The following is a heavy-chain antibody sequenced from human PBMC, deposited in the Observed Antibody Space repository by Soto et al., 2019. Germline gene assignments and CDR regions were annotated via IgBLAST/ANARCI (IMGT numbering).Heavy chain of an antibody. Sequence: QVQLVESGGGVVQPGRSLRLSCAASGFSFSSYGMHWVRQAPGKGLEWVAVISYDGANKNFADSVKGRFTISRDNSDXTVYLQMNSLRDEDTAVYYCTKDTYYHDSSGYYVFDYWGQGTLVTVSS. D-gene: IGHD3-22*01. J-gene: IGHJ4*02. CDR3: TKDTYYHDSSGYYVFDY. V-gene: IGHV3-30*18. CDR1: GFSFSSYG. CDR2: ISYDGANK.